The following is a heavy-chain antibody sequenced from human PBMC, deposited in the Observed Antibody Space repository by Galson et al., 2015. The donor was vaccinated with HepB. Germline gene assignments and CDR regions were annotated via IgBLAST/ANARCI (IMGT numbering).Heavy chain of an antibody. J-gene: IGHJ3*02. CDR2: ISGSGVRT. V-gene: IGHV3-23*01. CDR3: AKDLPRNYDLWSPDAFDI. CDR1: GFTFSSYA. D-gene: IGHD3-3*01. Sequence: SLRLSCAASGFTFSSYAMSWVRQAPGKGLEWVSGISGSGVRTYYADSVKGRFTISRDNSKNTLYLQMNSLRAEDTAVYYCAKDLPRNYDLWSPDAFDIWGQGTMVTVSS.